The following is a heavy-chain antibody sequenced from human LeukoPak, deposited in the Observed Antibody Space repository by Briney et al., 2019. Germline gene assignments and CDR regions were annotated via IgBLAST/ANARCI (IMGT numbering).Heavy chain of an antibody. CDR2: ISSSSSYI. D-gene: IGHD2-2*01. Sequence: GGSLRLSCAASGFTFSSYSMNWVRQAPGKGLEWVSSISSSSSYIYYADSLKGRFTISRDNAKNSLYLQMNSLRAEDTAVYYCASQKIYVVPAAREDGFDIWGQGTRVTGSS. CDR3: ASQKIYVVPAAREDGFDI. CDR1: GFTFSSYS. J-gene: IGHJ3*02. V-gene: IGHV3-21*01.